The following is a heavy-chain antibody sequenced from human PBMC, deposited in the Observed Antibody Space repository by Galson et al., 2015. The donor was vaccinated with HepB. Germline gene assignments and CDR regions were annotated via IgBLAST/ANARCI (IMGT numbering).Heavy chain of an antibody. CDR3: ARLGGVGRHDS. CDR2: IYPDDSDT. V-gene: IGHV5-51*01. J-gene: IGHJ1*01. Sequence: QSGAEVKKPGESLKIACKSSGYRFTKNWIAWVRQMPGKGLEWMGLIYPDDSDTRYSPSFKGQINISADMSITTAYLQFDSLKASDTAMYYCARLGGVGRHDSWGQGTLVTVSS. D-gene: IGHD2-21*02. CDR1: GYRFTKNW.